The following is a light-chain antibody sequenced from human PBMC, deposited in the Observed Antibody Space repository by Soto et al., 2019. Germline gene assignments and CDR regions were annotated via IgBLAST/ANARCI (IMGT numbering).Light chain of an antibody. CDR1: HNDIGTYDY. J-gene: IGLJ1*01. CDR2: GVT. Sequence: QSVLTQPTSVSGSPGQSITISCTGNHNDIGTYDYVSWYQQHPGRAPRLLIHGVTTRPSGISDRFSASKSGLTASLTISGLQPEDEADYYCSSFNSNRIYVFGPGTKATVL. V-gene: IGLV2-14*03. CDR3: SSFNSNRIYV.